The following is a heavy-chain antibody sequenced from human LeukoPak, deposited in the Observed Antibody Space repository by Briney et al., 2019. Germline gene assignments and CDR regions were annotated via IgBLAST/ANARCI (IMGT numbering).Heavy chain of an antibody. D-gene: IGHD3-10*01. CDR1: GYSFTNYW. V-gene: IGHV5-51*01. J-gene: IGHJ4*02. CDR2: IYAGDSDT. CDR3: ARQAGGTGSGSYYVY. Sequence: GESLKISCKGSGYSFTNYWIGWVRQMPGKGLEWMGIIYAGDSDTRYSPSFQGRVTISADKSISTAYLQWSSLKASDTAMYYCARQAGGTGSGSYYVYWGQGTLVTVSS.